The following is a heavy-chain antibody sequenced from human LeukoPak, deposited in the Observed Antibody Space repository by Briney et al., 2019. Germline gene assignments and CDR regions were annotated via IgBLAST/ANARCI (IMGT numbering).Heavy chain of an antibody. V-gene: IGHV3-23*01. Sequence: GGTLRLSCAASGFTFSSYGMSWVRQAPGKGREWVSAISGSGGSTYYADSVKGRFTISRDNSKNTLYLQMNSLRAEDTAVYYCAKIPYTVTADWYFDLWGRGTLVTVSS. D-gene: IGHD4-17*01. CDR1: GFTFSSYG. CDR2: ISGSGGST. CDR3: AKIPYTVTADWYFDL. J-gene: IGHJ2*01.